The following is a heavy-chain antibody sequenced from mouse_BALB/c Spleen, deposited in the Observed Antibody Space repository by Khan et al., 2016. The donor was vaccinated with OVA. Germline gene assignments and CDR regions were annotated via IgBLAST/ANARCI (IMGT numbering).Heavy chain of an antibody. CDR3: ARDTTVESYWYFDV. CDR2: IWAGGST. CDR1: GFSLTSYG. Sequence: QIQLVQSGPGLVAPSQSLSITCTVSGFSLTSYGVHWVRQPPGKGLEWLGVIWAGGSTNYNSALLSRLSISKDNPKSQVFLKMNSLQTDDTAMYYCARDTTVESYWYFDVWGAGTTVTVPS. J-gene: IGHJ1*01. V-gene: IGHV2-9*02. D-gene: IGHD1-1*01.